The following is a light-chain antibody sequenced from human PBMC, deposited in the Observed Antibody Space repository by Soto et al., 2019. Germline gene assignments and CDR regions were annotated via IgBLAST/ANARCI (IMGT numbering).Light chain of an antibody. Sequence: QLVLTQPASVSESPGQSISISCGGGRNDIGTYNLVSWYQQHPGKAPKLIIYEGNKRPSGVSNRFSGSRSGNTASLTISGLQAEDEAYYYCCSYTDGSSLVFGGGTKLTVL. CDR3: CSYTDGSSLV. V-gene: IGLV2-23*01. J-gene: IGLJ3*02. CDR2: EGN. CDR1: RNDIGTYNL.